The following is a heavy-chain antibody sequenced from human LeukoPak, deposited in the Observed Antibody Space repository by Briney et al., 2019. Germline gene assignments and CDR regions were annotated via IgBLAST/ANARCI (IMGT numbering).Heavy chain of an antibody. CDR2: ISSSGSTI. CDR1: GFTFSSYE. V-gene: IGHV3-48*03. Sequence: GGSLRLSCAACGFTFSSYEMNWVRQAPGKGLEWVSYISSSGSTIYYADSVKGRFTISRDNAKNSLYLQMNSLRAEDTAVYYCAELGINMIGGVWGKGTTVTISS. D-gene: IGHD3-10*02. CDR3: AELGINMIGGV. J-gene: IGHJ6*04.